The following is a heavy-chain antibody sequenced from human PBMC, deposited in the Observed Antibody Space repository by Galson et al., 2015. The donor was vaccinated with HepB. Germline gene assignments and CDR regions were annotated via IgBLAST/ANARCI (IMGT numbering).Heavy chain of an antibody. D-gene: IGHD2-15*01. Sequence: SLRLSCAASGFTFSSYAMSWVRQAPGKGLEWVSAISGSGGSTYYADSVKGRFTISRDNSKNTLYLQMNSLRAEDTAVYYCAKGPLVVVAATCTYWGQGTLVTVSS. CDR2: ISGSGGST. J-gene: IGHJ4*02. CDR1: GFTFSSYA. CDR3: AKGPLVVVAATCTY. V-gene: IGHV3-23*01.